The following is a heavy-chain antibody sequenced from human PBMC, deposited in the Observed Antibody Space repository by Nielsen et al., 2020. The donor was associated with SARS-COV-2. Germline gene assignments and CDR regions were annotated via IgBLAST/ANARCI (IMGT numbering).Heavy chain of an antibody. CDR3: AKDYYGSGSYSDYYYYGMDV. CDR2: ISYDGSNK. V-gene: IGHV3-30*18. CDR1: GFTFSSYG. J-gene: IGHJ6*02. Sequence: GESLKISCAASGFTFSSYGMHWVRQAPGKGLEWVAVISYDGSNKYYADSVKGRFTISRDNSKNTLYLQMNSLRAEDTAVYYCAKDYYGSGSYSDYYYYGMDVWGQGTTVTVSS. D-gene: IGHD3-10*01.